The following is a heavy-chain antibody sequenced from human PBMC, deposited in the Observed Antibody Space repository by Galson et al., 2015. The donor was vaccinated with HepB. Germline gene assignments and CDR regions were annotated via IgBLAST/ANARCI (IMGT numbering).Heavy chain of an antibody. CDR2: IAHDESHT. CDR1: GFTFSSYG. Sequence: SLRLSCAGSGFTFSSYGMHWVRQAPGEGLEWVAVIAHDESHTYYADSVKGRFTISRDNSKNTVYLQMSSLRPEDTAVYYCAKDRTYYDILTDRYYYYMDVWGKGTTVSVSS. D-gene: IGHD3-9*01. J-gene: IGHJ6*03. V-gene: IGHV3-30*18. CDR3: AKDRTYYDILTDRYYYYMDV.